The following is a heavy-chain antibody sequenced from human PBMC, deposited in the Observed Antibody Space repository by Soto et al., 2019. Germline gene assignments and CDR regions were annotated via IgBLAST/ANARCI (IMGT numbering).Heavy chain of an antibody. V-gene: IGHV1-69*06. J-gene: IGHJ6*04. D-gene: IGHD3-16*01. CDR2: IIPIFGTA. CDR1: GGTFSSYA. CDR3: ASWLGWPGGVDYYYGRAV. Sequence: ASVKVSCKASGGTFSSYAISWVRQAPGQGLEWMGGIIPIFGTANYAQKFQGRVTITADKSTSTAYMELSSLRSEDTAVYYCASWLGWPGGVDYYYGRAVWAKGTTVTVSS.